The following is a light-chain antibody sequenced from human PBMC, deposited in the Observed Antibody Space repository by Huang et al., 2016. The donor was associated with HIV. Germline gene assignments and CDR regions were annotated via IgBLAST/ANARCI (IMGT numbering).Light chain of an antibody. J-gene: IGKJ2*01. CDR3: QEYNNWPPYT. V-gene: IGKV3-15*01. Sequence: EIVMTQSPATLSVSPGERATLSCRASHGIRTNLAWYQQKPGQSPRLLIYDASARAIEVPDRISGSGSETDFTLTIRSVQSDDSAIYYCQEYNNWPPYTFGQGTKLEIK. CDR1: HGIRTN. CDR2: DAS.